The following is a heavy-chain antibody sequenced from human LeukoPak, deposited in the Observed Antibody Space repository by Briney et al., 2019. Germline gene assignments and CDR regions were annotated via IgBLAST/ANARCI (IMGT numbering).Heavy chain of an antibody. J-gene: IGHJ4*02. D-gene: IGHD3-9*01. CDR1: GGSISFYY. CDR3: ARTNYDVLTGFVPTFYFDY. V-gene: IGHV4-59*01. CDR2: VHDSGST. Sequence: SETLSLTCTVSGGSISFYYWSWVRQPPGKGLEWIGLVHDSGSTKYNPSLKSRVSISVDASKSHFSLKLRSVTAADTAVYFCARTNYDVLTGFVPTFYFDYWGQGTLVTVSS.